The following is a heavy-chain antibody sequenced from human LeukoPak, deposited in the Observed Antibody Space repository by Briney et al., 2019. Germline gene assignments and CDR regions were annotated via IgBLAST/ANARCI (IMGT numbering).Heavy chain of an antibody. J-gene: IGHJ6*02. Sequence: SGGSLRLSCAASEFTFSSYAMQWVRQAPGKGLEWVSGITVSGGTTYYTNSVKGRFTISRDNSKNTLYLQMNSLRAADTAVYYCAKYLTARGPPYALDVWGQGTTVTVSS. D-gene: IGHD1-14*01. CDR2: ITVSGGTT. V-gene: IGHV3-23*01. CDR3: AKYLTARGPPYALDV. CDR1: EFTFSSYA.